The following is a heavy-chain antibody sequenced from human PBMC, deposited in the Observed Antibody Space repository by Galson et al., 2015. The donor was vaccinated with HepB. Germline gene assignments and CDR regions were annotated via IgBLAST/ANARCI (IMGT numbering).Heavy chain of an antibody. Sequence: SLRLSCAASGFIFTNAWMNWVRQAPGKGLEWVGRIKNKARGETRDYAAIVKGRFTVSRDDSKNTLYLQLSGLTTDDTAMYYCATGGDGHGTWGRGTLVTASS. V-gene: IGHV3-15*01. D-gene: IGHD5-24*01. CDR1: GFIFTNAW. CDR2: IKNKARGETR. J-gene: IGHJ5*02. CDR3: ATGGDGHGT.